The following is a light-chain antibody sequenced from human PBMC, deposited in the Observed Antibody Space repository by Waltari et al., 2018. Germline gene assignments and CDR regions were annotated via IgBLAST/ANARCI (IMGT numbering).Light chain of an antibody. V-gene: IGLV1-51*01. CDR3: GTWDSSLRGGV. Sequence: QSVLTQPPSVSAAPGQKVTISCSGSSSNSGNNYVAWYQQFQGTAPKLLIYDNNKRPSGIPDRFSGSKSGTSATLGITGLQTGDEADYYCGTWDSSLRGGVFGGGTKLTVL. CDR1: SSNSGNNY. J-gene: IGLJ2*01. CDR2: DNN.